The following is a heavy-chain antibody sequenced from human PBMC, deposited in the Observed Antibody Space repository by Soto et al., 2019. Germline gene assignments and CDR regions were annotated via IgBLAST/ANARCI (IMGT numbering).Heavy chain of an antibody. J-gene: IGHJ6*02. CDR3: ARAGRHIVVVTATPGGMDV. CDR2: ISYDGSNK. V-gene: IGHV3-30-3*01. D-gene: IGHD2-21*02. Sequence: LRLSCAASGFTFSSYAMHWVRQAPGKGLEWVAVISYDGSNKYYADSVKGRFTISRDNSKNTLYLQMNSLRAEDTAVYYCARAGRHIVVVTATPGGMDVWGQGTTVTVSS. CDR1: GFTFSSYA.